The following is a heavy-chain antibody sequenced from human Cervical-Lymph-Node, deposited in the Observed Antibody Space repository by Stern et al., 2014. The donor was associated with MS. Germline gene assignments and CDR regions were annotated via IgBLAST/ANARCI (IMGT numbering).Heavy chain of an antibody. CDR2: MNPNSGHT. CDR1: GYTFTSYD. Sequence: VQLVQSGAEVKKPGASVKVSCEASGYTFTSYDINWVRQAPGQGLEWMGWMNPNSGHTGYAQNFQGRVTMSRNTSLSTVYMELNRLETGGTGWLLRGKTAVRWLRGYFDSWGQGTPVTVSS. D-gene: IGHD3-22*01. CDR3: GKTAVRWLRGYFDS. J-gene: IGHJ4*02. V-gene: IGHV1-8*01.